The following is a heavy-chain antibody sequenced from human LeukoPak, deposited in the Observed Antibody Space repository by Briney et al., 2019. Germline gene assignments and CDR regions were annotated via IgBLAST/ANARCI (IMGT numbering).Heavy chain of an antibody. J-gene: IGHJ6*04. V-gene: IGHV3-7*01. CDR3: ARDRFGGMDV. CDR1: GFTFSSYW. D-gene: IGHD3-10*01. Sequence: PGGSLRLSCAASGFTFSSYWMSWARQAPGKGLEWVASIKEDGSEKYNLESLKGRFTISRDNAKNSLYLQMNTLRVEDTAVYYCARDRFGGMDVWGKGTTVTVSS. CDR2: IKEDGSEK.